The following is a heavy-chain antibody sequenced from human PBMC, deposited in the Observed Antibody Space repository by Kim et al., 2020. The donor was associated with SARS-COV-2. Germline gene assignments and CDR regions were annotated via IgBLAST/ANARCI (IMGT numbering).Heavy chain of an antibody. D-gene: IGHD6-6*01. CDR3: ARDLYGQLGPHVDY. Sequence: ADSGKGRFTISRDNAKNTLYLKMNSLRAEDTAVYYCARDLYGQLGPHVDYWGQGTLVTVSS. V-gene: IGHV3-74*01. J-gene: IGHJ4*02.